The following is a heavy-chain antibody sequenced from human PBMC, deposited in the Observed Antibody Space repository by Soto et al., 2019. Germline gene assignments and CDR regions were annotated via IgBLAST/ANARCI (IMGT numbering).Heavy chain of an antibody. CDR3: AKSFSVDVDY. CDR2: ISGSGGST. J-gene: IGHJ4*02. Sequence: PGWSLRLSCAASVFTFSSYAMSWVRQAPGKGLEWVSAISGSGGSTYYADSVKGRFTISRDNSKNTLYLQMNSLRAEDTAVYYCAKSFSVDVDYWGQGTLVTVSS. CDR1: VFTFSSYA. V-gene: IGHV3-23*01. D-gene: IGHD5-12*01.